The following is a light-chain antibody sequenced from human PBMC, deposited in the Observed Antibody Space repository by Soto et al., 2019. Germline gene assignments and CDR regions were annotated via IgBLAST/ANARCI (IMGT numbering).Light chain of an antibody. CDR1: SSDVGGYNY. CDR2: EVS. Sequence: QSALAQPASVSGSPGQSITISCTGTSSDVGGYNYVSWYQQQSGKAPKLMIREVSNRPSGVSNRFSGSKSGNTASLTISGLQAEDEADYYCGTWDSSLSAYVFGTGTKVTVL. V-gene: IGLV2-14*01. J-gene: IGLJ1*01. CDR3: GTWDSSLSAYV.